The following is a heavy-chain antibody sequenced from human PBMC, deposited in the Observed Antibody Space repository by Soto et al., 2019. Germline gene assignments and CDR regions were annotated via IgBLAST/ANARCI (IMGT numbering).Heavy chain of an antibody. J-gene: IGHJ3*02. Sequence: EVQLLESGGGLAQPGGSLRLSCAASGFTFSSYAMSWVRQAPGKGLEWVSAISGSGGSTYYADSVKGRFTISRDNSKNTLYLQMNSLRAEDTAVYYCAKDRENYDSSGYYYFFDAFDIWGQGTMVTVSS. CDR3: AKDRENYDSSGYYYFFDAFDI. V-gene: IGHV3-23*01. D-gene: IGHD3-22*01. CDR2: ISGSGGST. CDR1: GFTFSSYA.